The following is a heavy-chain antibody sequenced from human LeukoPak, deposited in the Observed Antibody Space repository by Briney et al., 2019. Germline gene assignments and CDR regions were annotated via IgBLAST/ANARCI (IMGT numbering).Heavy chain of an antibody. D-gene: IGHD2-2*01. Sequence: ASVKISCKASGFTFPGYYVHWVRQAPGQGLEWLGWIDPNSGGTNYAQKFQGRVTMTWDTSITTAYMELTSLASDDTAVYYCARGWGPAAREGYWGQGTLVTVSS. J-gene: IGHJ4*02. CDR1: GFTFPGYY. CDR3: ARGWGPAAREGY. V-gene: IGHV1-2*02. CDR2: IDPNSGGT.